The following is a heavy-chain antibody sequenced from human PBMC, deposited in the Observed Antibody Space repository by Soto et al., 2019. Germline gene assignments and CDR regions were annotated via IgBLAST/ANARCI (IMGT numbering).Heavy chain of an antibody. V-gene: IGHV3-15*07. J-gene: IGHJ4*01. CDR2: IKSKTDGGTT. Sequence: WGSLRLSCAASGLTFSNAGINWVRQAPGKGLEWVGRIKSKTDGGTTDYAEPVKGRFAISRDDSNNMVYLQMNSLKIEDTAVYYCTTDSYSTIIIVRFDYWGHGTLVTVS. CDR1: GLTFSNAG. D-gene: IGHD3-22*01. CDR3: TTDSYSTIIIVRFDY.